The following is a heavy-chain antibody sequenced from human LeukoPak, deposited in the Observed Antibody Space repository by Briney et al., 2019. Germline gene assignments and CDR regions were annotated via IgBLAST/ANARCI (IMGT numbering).Heavy chain of an antibody. CDR2: ISYGGSNK. Sequence: GGSLRLSCAASGFTFSSYGMHWVRQAPGKGLEWVAVISYGGSNKYYADSVKGRFTISRDNSKNTLYLQMNSLRAEDTAVYYCAKDSNGDWGQGTLVTVSS. CDR1: GFTFSSYG. J-gene: IGHJ4*02. CDR3: AKDSNGD. D-gene: IGHD4-17*01. V-gene: IGHV3-30*18.